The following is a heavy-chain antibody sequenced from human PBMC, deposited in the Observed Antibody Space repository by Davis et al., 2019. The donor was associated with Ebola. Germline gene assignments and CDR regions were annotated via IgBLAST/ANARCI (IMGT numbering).Heavy chain of an antibody. Sequence: ASVKVSCKASGYTFTSYDINWVRQAPGQGLEWMGWMNPNSGNTGYAQKFQGRVTMTRSTSISTAYMELSSLTSEDTAVYYCARARGRWDVGGYLLGHWGQGTLVTVSS. CDR2: MNPNSGNT. CDR3: ARARGRWDVGGYLLGH. J-gene: IGHJ4*02. CDR1: GYTFTSYD. V-gene: IGHV1-8*01. D-gene: IGHD1-26*01.